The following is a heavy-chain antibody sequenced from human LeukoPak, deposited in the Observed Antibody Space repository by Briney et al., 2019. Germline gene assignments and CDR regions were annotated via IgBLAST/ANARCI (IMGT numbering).Heavy chain of an antibody. CDR2: IYHSGST. V-gene: IGHV4-4*02. J-gene: IGHJ1*01. D-gene: IGHD2-21*02. Sequence: PSETLSLTCAVSGGSISSSNWWSWVRQPPGKGLEWIGEIYHSGSTNYNPSLKSRVTISVDTSKNQFSLKLRSVTAADTAVYYCASEVVTSIEYFQHWGQGTLVTVSS. CDR3: ASEVVTSIEYFQH. CDR1: GGSISSSNW.